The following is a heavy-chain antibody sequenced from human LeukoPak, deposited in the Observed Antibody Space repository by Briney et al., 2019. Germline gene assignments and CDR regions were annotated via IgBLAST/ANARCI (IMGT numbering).Heavy chain of an antibody. J-gene: IGHJ4*02. CDR2: IYYSGST. CDR1: GGSISSYY. Sequence: NTSETLSLTCTVSGGSISSYYWSWIRQPPGKGLEWIGYIYYSGSTNYNPSLKSRVTISVDTSKNQFSLKLSSVTAADTAVYYCARLSQYSGYDWRGSVFDYWGQGTLVTVSS. V-gene: IGHV4-59*08. D-gene: IGHD5-12*01. CDR3: ARLSQYSGYDWRGSVFDY.